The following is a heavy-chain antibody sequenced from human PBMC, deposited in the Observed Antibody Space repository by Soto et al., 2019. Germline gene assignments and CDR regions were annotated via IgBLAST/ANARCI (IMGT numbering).Heavy chain of an antibody. Sequence: QVQLQESGPGLVKPSQTLSLTCTVSGGSISSGDDFWSWIRQPPGKGLEWIGFIYYSGTTYYSPSLKSRLTMSVDTSKNQFSLKLASVTAADTAMYYCARYCGGGRCSSGRNGAFDIWGQGSMVTVSS. V-gene: IGHV4-30-4*01. CDR3: ARYCGGGRCSSGRNGAFDI. J-gene: IGHJ3*02. CDR1: GGSISSGDDF. CDR2: IYYSGTT. D-gene: IGHD2-15*01.